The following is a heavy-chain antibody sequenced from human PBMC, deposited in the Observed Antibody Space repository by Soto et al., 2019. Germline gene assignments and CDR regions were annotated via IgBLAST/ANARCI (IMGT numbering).Heavy chain of an antibody. V-gene: IGHV3-48*01. D-gene: IGHD1-26*01. CDR1: GFTFSSYS. CDR3: AREIVGARDLDY. J-gene: IGHJ4*02. Sequence: EVQLVESGGGLVQPGGSLRLSCAASGFTFSSYSMNWVRQAPGKGLEWVSYISSSSNTIYYADSVKGRFTISRDNAKNSLYLQKNSLRAEDTAVYYCAREIVGARDLDYWGQGTLVTVSS. CDR2: ISSSSNTI.